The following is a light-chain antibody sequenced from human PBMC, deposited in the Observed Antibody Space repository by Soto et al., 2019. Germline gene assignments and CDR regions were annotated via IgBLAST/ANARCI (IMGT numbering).Light chain of an antibody. CDR2: GAS. J-gene: IGKJ5*01. CDR1: QSVSSY. V-gene: IGKV3-20*01. Sequence: EIVLTQSPATLSLSPGERDTLSCRASQSVSSYLAWYQQKPGQAPRLLIHGASSRATGIPDRISGSGSGTDFTLTISRLEPEDFAVYYCQQYGSSPITFGQGTRLEI. CDR3: QQYGSSPIT.